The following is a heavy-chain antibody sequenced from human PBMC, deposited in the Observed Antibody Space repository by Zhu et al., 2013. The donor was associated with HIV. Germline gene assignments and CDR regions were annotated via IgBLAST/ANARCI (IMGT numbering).Heavy chain of an antibody. V-gene: IGHV1-69*11. CDR3: ARGRLGTHDY. Sequence: QVQLVQSGAEVKRPGSSVKVSCRVSGGTFNTYSVTWVRQAPGQGLEWMGMITPIHGTSNHAQRFQDRVTFTADESTNTAYMELSSLRSEDTAIYFCARGRLGTHDYWGQGNPGHRLP. D-gene: IGHD7-27*01. CDR2: ITPIHGTS. J-gene: IGHJ4*02. CDR1: GGTFNTYS.